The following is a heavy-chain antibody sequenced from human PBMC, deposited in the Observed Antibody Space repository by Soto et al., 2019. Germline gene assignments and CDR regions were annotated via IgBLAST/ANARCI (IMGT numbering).Heavy chain of an antibody. CDR1: GGSISGGGYY. D-gene: IGHD4-17*01. Sequence: QVQLQESGPGLVKPSETLSLTCTVSGGSISGGGYYWSWIRQPPGKGLEWIGYTYDSGSTYYNPSLKSRISISIDTSKNQFYLRLTSVTAADTAVYYCAREIIPLTTDWYFDLWGRGTLVTVSS. CDR3: AREIIPLTTDWYFDL. J-gene: IGHJ2*01. CDR2: TYDSGST. V-gene: IGHV4-30-4*01.